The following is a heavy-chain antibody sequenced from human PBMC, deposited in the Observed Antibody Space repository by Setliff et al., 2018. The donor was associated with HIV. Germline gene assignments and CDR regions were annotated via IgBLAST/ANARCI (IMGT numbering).Heavy chain of an antibody. V-gene: IGHV4-59*08. Sequence: TSETLSLTCAVSGESMTRYYWSWIRQPPGKGLEWIGYIYFSGSTSYNPSLKSRLTISVNTSKNQFSLKLTSVTAADAAVYYCTGDYNSGSNRFDYWGQGTPVTVSS. J-gene: IGHJ4*02. CDR3: TGDYNSGSNRFDY. D-gene: IGHD3-10*01. CDR1: GESMTRYY. CDR2: IYFSGST.